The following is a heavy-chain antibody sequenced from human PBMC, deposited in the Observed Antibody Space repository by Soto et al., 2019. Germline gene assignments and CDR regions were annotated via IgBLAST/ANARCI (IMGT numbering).Heavy chain of an antibody. J-gene: IGHJ4*01. CDR2: ISAHNGNT. V-gene: IGHV1-18*01. CDR3: ARGRYGDY. CDR1: GYTFTSYG. D-gene: IGHD1-1*01. Sequence: QAHLVQSGAEVKKPGASVKVSCKASGYTFTSYGITWVRQAPGQGLEWMGWISAHNGNTDYAQKLQGRVIVTRDTSSSTADMELRSLRSDDTALYYCARGRYGDYWGHGAVVTVSS.